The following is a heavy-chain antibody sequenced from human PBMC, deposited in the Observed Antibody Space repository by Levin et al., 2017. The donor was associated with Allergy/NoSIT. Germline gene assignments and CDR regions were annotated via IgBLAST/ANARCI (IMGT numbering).Heavy chain of an antibody. CDR3: SRDLSFGNPQGFDC. V-gene: IGHV3-21*01. CDR2: ISSTSTYI. D-gene: IGHD1-14*01. Sequence: ASVKVSCAASGFTFRSYSMNWVHQAPGKGLEWVSTISSTSTYIYYAESMKGRFTISRDNAKNSVYLQMSSLRAEDTAVYYCSRDLSFGNPQGFDCWGQGTLVTVSS. CDR1: GFTFRSYS. J-gene: IGHJ4*02.